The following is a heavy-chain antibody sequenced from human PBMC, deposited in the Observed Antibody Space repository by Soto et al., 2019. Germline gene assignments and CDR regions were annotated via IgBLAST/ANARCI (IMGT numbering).Heavy chain of an antibody. CDR2: INHSGST. CDR1: GGSFSGYY. V-gene: IGHV4-34*01. CDR3: ARGRRSSGWYYYYYGMDV. Sequence: TSETLSLTCAVYGGSFSGYYWSWIRQPPGKGLEWIGEINHSGSTNYNPSLKSRVTISVDTSKNQFSLKLSSVTAADTAVYYCARGRRSSGWYYYYYGMDVWGQGTTVTVS. J-gene: IGHJ6*02. D-gene: IGHD6-19*01.